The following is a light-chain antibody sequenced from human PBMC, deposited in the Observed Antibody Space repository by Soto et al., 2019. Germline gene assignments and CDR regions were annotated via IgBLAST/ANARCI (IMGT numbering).Light chain of an antibody. CDR1: QSVSSN. CDR2: GAS. Sequence: EVVMTQSPATLSVSPCKRATLSCRASQSVSSNLAWYQQKPGQAPRLLIYGASSRATGIPDRFSGSGSGTDFTLTISRLEPEDFAVYYCQQYGSSPWPFGQGTKVAIK. J-gene: IGKJ1*01. CDR3: QQYGSSPWP. V-gene: IGKV3-20*01.